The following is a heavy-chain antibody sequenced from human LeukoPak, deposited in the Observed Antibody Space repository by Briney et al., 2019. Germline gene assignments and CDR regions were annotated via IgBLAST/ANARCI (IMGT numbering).Heavy chain of an antibody. D-gene: IGHD3-3*01. V-gene: IGHV4-59*01. CDR1: GGSISSYY. CDR3: ARDSRFLEWLSEDAFDI. J-gene: IGHJ3*02. CDR2: IYYSGST. Sequence: SETLSLTCTVSGGSISSYYWSWIRQPPGKGLEWIGYIYYSGSTNYNPSLKSRVTISVDTSKNQFSLKLSSVTAADTAVYYCARDSRFLEWLSEDAFDIWGQGTMVTVSS.